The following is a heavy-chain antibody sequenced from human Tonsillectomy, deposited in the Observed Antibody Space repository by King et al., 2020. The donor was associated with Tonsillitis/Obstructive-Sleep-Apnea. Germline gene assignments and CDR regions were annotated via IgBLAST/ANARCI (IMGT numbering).Heavy chain of an antibody. D-gene: IGHD3-10*01. CDR2: IHYSGGT. CDR1: GDSISSVIYY. CDR3: ARYYYGSGSYYFDS. J-gene: IGHJ4*02. V-gene: IGHV4-39*02. Sequence: QLQESGPGLVKPSETLSLICTVSGDSISSVIYYWVWIRQPPGKGLEWVGSIHYSGGTYYSPSLKSRVTMSVDTSKNHFSLRLRSVSAADTAVYYCARYYYGSGSYYFDSWGQGTLVAVSS.